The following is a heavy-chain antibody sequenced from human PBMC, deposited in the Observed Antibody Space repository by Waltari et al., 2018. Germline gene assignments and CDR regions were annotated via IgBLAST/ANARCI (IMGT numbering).Heavy chain of an antibody. CDR1: GGYIRSSSYY. CDR3: AREFVVVPAAIGDWYFDL. Sequence: QLQLQESGPGLGKPSTTRSITCPVSGGYIRSSSYYCAWVRQPPGQGLEWIGSIYYSGSTYYTPSLKSRVTISVDTSKHQFSLKLRSVTAADTAVYYCAREFVVVPAAIGDWYFDLWGRGTLVTVSS. CDR2: IYYSGST. D-gene: IGHD2-2*02. J-gene: IGHJ2*01. V-gene: IGHV4-39*07.